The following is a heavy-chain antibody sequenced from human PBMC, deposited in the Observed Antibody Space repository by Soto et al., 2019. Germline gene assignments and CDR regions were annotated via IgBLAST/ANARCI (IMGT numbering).Heavy chain of an antibody. V-gene: IGHV4-39*01. CDR1: GGSISSSSYY. J-gene: IGHJ6*03. Sequence: PSETLYLTCTVSGGSISSSSYYWGWIRQPPGKGLEWIGSIYYSGSTYYNPSLKSRVTISVDTSKNQFSLKLSSVTAADTAVYYCARVYLYYYMDVWGKGTTVTVSS. CDR2: IYYSGST. D-gene: IGHD1-20*01. CDR3: ARVYLYYYMDV.